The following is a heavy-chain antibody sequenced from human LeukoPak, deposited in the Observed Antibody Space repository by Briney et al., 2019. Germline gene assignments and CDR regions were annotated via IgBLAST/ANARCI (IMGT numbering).Heavy chain of an antibody. Sequence: GGSLRLSCAASGFTFSSYSMNWVRQAPGKGLEWVSSVSPSSSYKTYADSVAGRFTISRDNAKNSLYLQMNTLRAEDTAIYYCARDQGRELSPFEYWGQGTLVTVSS. D-gene: IGHD1-7*01. V-gene: IGHV3-21*04. CDR3: ARDQGRELSPFEY. CDR2: VSPSSSYK. CDR1: GFTFSSYS. J-gene: IGHJ4*02.